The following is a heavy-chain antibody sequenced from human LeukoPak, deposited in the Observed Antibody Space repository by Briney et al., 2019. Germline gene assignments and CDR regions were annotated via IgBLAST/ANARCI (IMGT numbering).Heavy chain of an antibody. CDR3: ARGETLRYFDWLLFDY. CDR2: INPNSGGT. Sequence: ASVKVSCKASGYTFTGYYMHWVRQAPGQGLEWMVWINPNSGGTNYAQNFQGRVTMTRDTPISTAYMELSRLRSDDTAVYYCARGETLRYFDWLLFDYWGQGTLVTVSS. D-gene: IGHD3-9*01. CDR1: GYTFTGYY. J-gene: IGHJ4*02. V-gene: IGHV1-2*02.